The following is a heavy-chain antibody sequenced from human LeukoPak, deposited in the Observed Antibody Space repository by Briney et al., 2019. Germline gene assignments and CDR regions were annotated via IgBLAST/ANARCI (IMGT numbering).Heavy chain of an antibody. CDR2: INHSGST. D-gene: IGHD4-11*01. J-gene: IGHJ4*02. CDR3: ARRVGQRTTIDY. CDR1: GGSISSSSYY. Sequence: SETLSLTCTVSGGSISSSSYYWSWIRQSPGKGLEWIGEINHSGSTNYNPSLKSRVTISVDTSKNQFSLKVTSATAADTAMYFCARRVGQRTTIDYWGQGTLVTVSS. V-gene: IGHV4-39*01.